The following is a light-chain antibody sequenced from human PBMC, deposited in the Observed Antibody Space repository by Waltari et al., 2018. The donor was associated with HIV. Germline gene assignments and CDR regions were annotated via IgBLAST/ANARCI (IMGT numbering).Light chain of an antibody. Sequence: DFVMTQSQDSLAVSLGERATINCTSIPSILHSTINTTFLAWDQRKPGQPPRLLIYCASTRQSGVPDRFSGSRSGTEFTLTINSLQAEDVAVYYCHQYHTSPETFGQGTKLEIK. CDR1: PSILHSTINTTF. J-gene: IGKJ2*01. V-gene: IGKV4-1*01. CDR2: CAS. CDR3: HQYHTSPET.